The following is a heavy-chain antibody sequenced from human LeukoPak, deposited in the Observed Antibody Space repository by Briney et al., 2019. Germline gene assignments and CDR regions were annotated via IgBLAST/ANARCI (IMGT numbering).Heavy chain of an antibody. D-gene: IGHD6-6*01. CDR1: GFTFSNYW. J-gene: IGHJ4*02. Sequence: PGGSLRLSCAASGFTFSNYWMHWVRQDPGKGLEWVSAISGSGGSTYYADSVKGRFTISRDNSKNTLYLQMNSLRAEDTAVYYCAKGRYSSSSYYFDYWGQGTLVTVSS. CDR2: ISGSGGST. V-gene: IGHV3-23*01. CDR3: AKGRYSSSSYYFDY.